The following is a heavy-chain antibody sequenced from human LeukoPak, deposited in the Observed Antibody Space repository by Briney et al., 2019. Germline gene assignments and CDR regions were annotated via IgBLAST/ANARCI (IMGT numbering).Heavy chain of an antibody. CDR1: GGSISSYY. Sequence: SETLSLTCTVSGGSISSYYWSWIRQPPGKGLEGMGYIYYSGSTNYNPSLPSRLTISVDTSKTQFSLKLSSVPAADTAVYYCARARVVTYYYYYYMDVWGKGTTVTVSS. D-gene: IGHD3-22*01. CDR2: IYYSGST. J-gene: IGHJ6*03. CDR3: ARARVVTYYYYYYMDV. V-gene: IGHV4-59*12.